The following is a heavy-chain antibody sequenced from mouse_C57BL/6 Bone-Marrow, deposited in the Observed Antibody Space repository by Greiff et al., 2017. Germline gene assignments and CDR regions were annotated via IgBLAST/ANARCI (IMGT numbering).Heavy chain of an antibody. D-gene: IGHD1-1*02. CDR3: TTSSSWWYYFDY. CDR1: GFIIKDDY. CDR2: IDPENGDT. Sequence: EVQLQQSGAELVRPGASVKLSCTASGFIIKDDYMHWVKQRPEQGLEWIGWIDPENGDTEYASKFQGKATITADTSSNTAYLQLSSLTSEDTAVYYCTTSSSWWYYFDYWGQGTTLTVSS. J-gene: IGHJ2*01. V-gene: IGHV14-4*01.